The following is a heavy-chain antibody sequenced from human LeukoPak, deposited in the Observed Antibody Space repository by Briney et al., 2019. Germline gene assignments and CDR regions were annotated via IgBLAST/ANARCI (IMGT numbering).Heavy chain of an antibody. Sequence: SETLSLTCTVSGGSISSYYWSWIRQPPGKGLEWIGEINHSGSTNYNPSLKSRVTISVDTSKNQFSLKLSSVTAADTAVYYCARHGAYSGWYYFDYWGQGTLVTVSS. V-gene: IGHV4-34*01. D-gene: IGHD6-19*01. CDR2: INHSGST. J-gene: IGHJ4*02. CDR3: ARHGAYSGWYYFDY. CDR1: GGSISSYY.